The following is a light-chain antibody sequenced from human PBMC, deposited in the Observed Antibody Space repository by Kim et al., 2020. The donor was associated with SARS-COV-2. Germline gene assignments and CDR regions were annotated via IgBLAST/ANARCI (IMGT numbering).Light chain of an antibody. J-gene: IGKJ1*01. V-gene: IGKV1-8*01. CDR2: AAS. Sequence: AIRMTQSPSSFSASTGDRVTITCRASQGISSYLAWYQQKPGKAPKLLIYAASTLQSGVPSRFSGSGSGTDFTLTISCLQSEDFATYYCQQYYSYPWTFSQGPKVEIK. CDR1: QGISSY. CDR3: QQYYSYPWT.